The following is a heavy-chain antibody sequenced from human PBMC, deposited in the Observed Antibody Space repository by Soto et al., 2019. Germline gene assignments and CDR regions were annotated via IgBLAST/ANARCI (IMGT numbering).Heavy chain of an antibody. D-gene: IGHD3-10*01. V-gene: IGHV1-3*01. CDR1: GYTFTSYA. J-gene: IGHJ6*02. CDR3: ARDGGSMVRGGMDV. Sequence: ASVKVSCKASGYTFTSYAMHWVRQAPGQRLEWMGWINAGNGNTKYSQKFQGRVTITRDTSASTAYMELSSLRSEDTAVYYCARDGGSMVRGGMDVWGQGTTVTVS. CDR2: INAGNGNT.